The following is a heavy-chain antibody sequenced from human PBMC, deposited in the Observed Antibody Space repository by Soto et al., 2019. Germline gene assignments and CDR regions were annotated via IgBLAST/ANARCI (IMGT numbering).Heavy chain of an antibody. CDR3: GRDPRLLLYSSRGGGLDP. V-gene: IGHV1-18*01. CDR1: GYTFITYG. CDR2: ISADDGET. Sequence: QVQLVQSGAEVKKPGASVKVSCKASGYTFITYGISWVRQAPGQGLEWMGWISADDGETNYAQKFQDRGTITADTYTDTAFLELRSLTPPARAVYYCGRDPRLLLYSSRGGGLDPWGQGTLVTVSS. D-gene: IGHD2-21*02. J-gene: IGHJ5*02.